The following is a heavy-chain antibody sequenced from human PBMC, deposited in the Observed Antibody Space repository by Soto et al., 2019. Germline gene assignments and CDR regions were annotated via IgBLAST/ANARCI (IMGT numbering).Heavy chain of an antibody. D-gene: IGHD3-16*01. Sequence: GGSLGLSWVASGFTFGIYVMHLVRQAPGKGLDLVEGIRASGRGKFYADSVKGRFTISRDNSNNTLYLQMNSLRVEDTAVYFCARDLGGESGRFTFDNWGQGTTVTVSS. V-gene: IGHV3-33*01. CDR3: ARDLGGESGRFTFDN. CDR2: IRASGRGK. CDR1: GFTFGIYV. J-gene: IGHJ4*01.